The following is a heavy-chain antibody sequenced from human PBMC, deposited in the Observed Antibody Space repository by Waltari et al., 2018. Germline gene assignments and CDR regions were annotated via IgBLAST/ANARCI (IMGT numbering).Heavy chain of an antibody. CDR3: ARANYGDRGPLYYYYGMDV. D-gene: IGHD4-17*01. J-gene: IGHJ6*02. V-gene: IGHV4-59*01. CDR1: GGSISSYY. Sequence: QVQLQESGPGLVKPSETLSLTCTVSGGSISSYYWSWIRQPPGKGLEWIGYIYYSGSTNYHPSLKSRVTISVDTSKNQFSLKLSSVTAADTAVYYCARANYGDRGPLYYYYGMDVWGQGTTVTVSS. CDR2: IYYSGST.